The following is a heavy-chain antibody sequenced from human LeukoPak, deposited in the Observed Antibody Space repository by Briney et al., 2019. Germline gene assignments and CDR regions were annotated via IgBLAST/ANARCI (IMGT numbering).Heavy chain of an antibody. CDR3: AKEDYYDSSGYGTFDY. V-gene: IGHV3-11*01. Sequence: GGSLRLPCAASGFTFSDYYMSWIRQVPGKGLEWVSKISNSGGTIYYADSVKGRFTISRDNSKNTLYLQMNSLRAEDTAVYYCAKEDYYDSSGYGTFDYWGQGTLVTVSS. J-gene: IGHJ4*02. CDR2: ISNSGGTI. CDR1: GFTFSDYY. D-gene: IGHD3-22*01.